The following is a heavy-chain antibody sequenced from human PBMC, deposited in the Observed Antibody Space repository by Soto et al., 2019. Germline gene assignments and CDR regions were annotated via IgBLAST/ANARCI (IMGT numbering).Heavy chain of an antibody. J-gene: IGHJ3*02. CDR2: ISGSGGST. V-gene: IGHV3-23*01. CDR1: GFTFSSYA. Sequence: QPGGSLRLSCAASGFTFSSYAMSWVRQAPGKGLEWVSAISGSGGSTYYADSVKGRFTISRDNSKNTLYLQMNSLRAEDTAVYYCAKAYDSSGYYYSFINAFDIWGQGTMVTVSS. D-gene: IGHD3-22*01. CDR3: AKAYDSSGYYYSFINAFDI.